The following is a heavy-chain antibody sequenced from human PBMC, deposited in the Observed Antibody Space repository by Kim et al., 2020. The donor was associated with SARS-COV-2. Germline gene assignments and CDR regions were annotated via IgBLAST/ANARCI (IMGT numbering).Heavy chain of an antibody. Sequence: GGSLRLSCTASGFTFGDYAMSWFRQAPGKGLEWVGFIRSKAYGGTTEYAASVKGRFTISRDDSKSIAYLQMNSLKTEDTAVYYCTRERARTTERGDIVVVPAPEWGQGTLVTVSS. CDR2: IRSKAYGGTT. V-gene: IGHV3-49*03. J-gene: IGHJ4*02. CDR1: GFTFGDYA. CDR3: TRERARTTERGDIVVVPAPE. D-gene: IGHD2-2*01.